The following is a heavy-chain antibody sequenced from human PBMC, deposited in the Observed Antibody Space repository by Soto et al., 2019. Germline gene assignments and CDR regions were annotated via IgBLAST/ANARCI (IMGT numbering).Heavy chain of an antibody. V-gene: IGHV3-7*01. D-gene: IGHD1-26*01. Sequence: EVQLVESGGGLVQPGGSLRLSCTASRFTFSNHWMSWVRQAPGKGLERVASIKEDGSEKYYVDSVKGRFTISRDNAKNSLYLQMNSLRAEDTAVYYCAKEYRWGQGTLVTVSS. J-gene: IGHJ4*02. CDR1: RFTFSNHW. CDR2: IKEDGSEK. CDR3: AKEYR.